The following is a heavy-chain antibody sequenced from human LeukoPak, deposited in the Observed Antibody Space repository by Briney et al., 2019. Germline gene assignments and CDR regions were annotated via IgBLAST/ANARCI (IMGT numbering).Heavy chain of an antibody. J-gene: IGHJ4*02. CDR2: INPNSGGT. Sequence: GASVKVSCKASEYTFTGYYMHWVRQAPGQGLEWMGRINPNSGGTNYAQKFQGRVTMTRDTSISTAYMELSRLRSDDTAVYYCARGYYDSSGYYYVDYWGQGTLVTVSS. CDR1: EYTFTGYY. D-gene: IGHD3-22*01. CDR3: ARGYYDSSGYYYVDY. V-gene: IGHV1-2*06.